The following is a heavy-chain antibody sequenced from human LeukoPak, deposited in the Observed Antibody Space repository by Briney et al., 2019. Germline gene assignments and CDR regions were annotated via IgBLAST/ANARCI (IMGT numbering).Heavy chain of an antibody. Sequence: PGGSLRLSCAASGFTFSSYGMHWVRQAPGKGLGWVAVIWYGGSNKYYADSVKGRFTISRDNSKNTLYLQMNSLRAEDTAVYYCARDRAGLIRPYQLLRGWFDPWGQGTLVTVSS. CDR2: IWYGGSNK. CDR1: GFTFSSYG. J-gene: IGHJ5*02. CDR3: ARDRAGLIRPYQLLRGWFDP. V-gene: IGHV3-33*01. D-gene: IGHD2-2*01.